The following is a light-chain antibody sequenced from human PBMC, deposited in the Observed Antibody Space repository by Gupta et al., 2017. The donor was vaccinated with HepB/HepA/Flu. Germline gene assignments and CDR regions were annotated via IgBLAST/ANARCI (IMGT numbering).Light chain of an antibody. V-gene: IGLV2-14*01. Sequence: SAPTQPAPVVGFPGPSNPISCTGTSSDVGGYNYVSWYQQHPGKAPKLMIYDVSNRPSGVSDRFSGSKSGNTASLTISGLQAEDEADYYCSSYTSSSTYVVFGGGTKLTVL. CDR2: DVS. CDR1: SSDVGGYNY. J-gene: IGLJ2*01. CDR3: SSYTSSSTYVV.